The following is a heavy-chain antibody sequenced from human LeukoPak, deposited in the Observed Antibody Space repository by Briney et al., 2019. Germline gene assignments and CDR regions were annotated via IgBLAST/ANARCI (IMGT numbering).Heavy chain of an antibody. D-gene: IGHD3-22*01. CDR3: ARDLYDSGGYYYYYFDY. CDR1: GFTFSNYW. J-gene: IGHJ4*02. V-gene: IGHV3-74*01. CDR2: INSDGSDT. Sequence: GGSLRLSCAASGFTFSNYWMHWVRQAPGKGLEWVSRINSDGSDTSYADSVKGRFTISRDNAKNSLYLQMNSLRAEDTAVYYCARDLYDSGGYYYYYFDYWGQGTLVTVSS.